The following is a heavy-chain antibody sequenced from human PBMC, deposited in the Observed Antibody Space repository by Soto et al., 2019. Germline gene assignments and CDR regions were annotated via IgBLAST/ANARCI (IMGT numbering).Heavy chain of an antibody. CDR2: IYYSGST. Sequence: PSETLSLTCTVSGGSISSGGYYWSWIRQHPGRGLEWIGYIYYSGSTYYNPSLKSRVTISVDTSKNQFSLKLSSVTAADTAVYYCARDRIPLRSFDYWGQGTLVTVSS. J-gene: IGHJ4*02. CDR1: GGSISSGGYY. V-gene: IGHV4-31*03. D-gene: IGHD2-21*01. CDR3: ARDRIPLRSFDY.